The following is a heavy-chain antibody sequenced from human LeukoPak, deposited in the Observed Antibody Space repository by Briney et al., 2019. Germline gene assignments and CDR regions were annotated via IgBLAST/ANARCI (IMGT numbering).Heavy chain of an antibody. CDR2: IGTAGDT. V-gene: IGHV3-13*04. J-gene: IGHJ6*02. Sequence: GGSLRLSCAASGFTFSSYDMHWVRQATGKGLEWVSAIGTAGDTYYPGSVKGRFTISRENAKNSLYLQMNSLRAGDTAVYYCARGPEPGYCSGGSCYPRYYYYGMDVWGQGTTVTVSS. D-gene: IGHD2-15*01. CDR3: ARGPEPGYCSGGSCYPRYYYYGMDV. CDR1: GFTFSSYD.